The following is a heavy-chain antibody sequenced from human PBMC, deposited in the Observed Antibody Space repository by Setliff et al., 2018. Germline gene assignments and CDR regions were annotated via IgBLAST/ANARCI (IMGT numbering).Heavy chain of an antibody. D-gene: IGHD2-2*01. V-gene: IGHV4-39*07. J-gene: IGHJ6*03. CDR3: ARKSRNIVVVPAAVIYYYYYYMDV. CDR1: GGSISSSSYY. CDR2: LKYSGST. Sequence: SETLSLTCTVSGGSISSSSYYWGWIRQPPGKGLEWIGSLKYSGSTYYNPSLKSRVTISVDTSKNQFSLKLSSVTAADTAVYYCARKSRNIVVVPAAVIYYYYYYMDVWGKGTTVTVSS.